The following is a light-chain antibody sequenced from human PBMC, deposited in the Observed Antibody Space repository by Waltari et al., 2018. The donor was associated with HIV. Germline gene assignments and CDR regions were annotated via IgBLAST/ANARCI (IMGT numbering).Light chain of an antibody. CDR2: DSY. CDR3: ATWDASLTVV. Sequence: QSVLTQPPSVSAAPGQKVSISCPGSDSTIRNNYFSWYQPLPVTAPKPLIYDSYKRPSGIPDRFSGSKSGTSATLGIAGLQTGDEAYYYCATWDASLTVVFGGGTKLTVL. CDR1: DSTIRNNY. J-gene: IGLJ2*01. V-gene: IGLV1-51*01.